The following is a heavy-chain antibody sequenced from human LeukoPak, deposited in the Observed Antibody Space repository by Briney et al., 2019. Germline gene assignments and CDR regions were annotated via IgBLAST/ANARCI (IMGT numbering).Heavy chain of an antibody. Sequence: ASVTVSCKASGGTFSIYAISWVRQAPGQGLEWMGGIIPIFGTANYAQKFQGGVTITADESTSTAYMELSSLRSEDTAVYYCARSVGYCSSTTCWYYFDYWGQGTLVTVSS. V-gene: IGHV1-69*01. CDR2: IIPIFGTA. CDR1: GGTFSIYA. J-gene: IGHJ4*02. CDR3: ARSVGYCSSTTCWYYFDY. D-gene: IGHD2-2*01.